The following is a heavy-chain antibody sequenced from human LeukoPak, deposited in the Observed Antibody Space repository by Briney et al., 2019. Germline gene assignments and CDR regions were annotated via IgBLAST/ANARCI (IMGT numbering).Heavy chain of an antibody. CDR3: TAGLGKTDDDS. Sequence: SGGSLRLSCAGSGFNFNDAWMSWIRQAPGKVLEWGGRVRTTAEGETTDYAAPVRGRFIISRDDSKNMVFLQVNRLETEDTAIYYCTAGLGKTDDDSWGQGTLVSVSS. V-gene: IGHV3-15*01. CDR2: VRTTAEGETT. J-gene: IGHJ4*02. D-gene: IGHD4-11*01. CDR1: GFNFNDAW.